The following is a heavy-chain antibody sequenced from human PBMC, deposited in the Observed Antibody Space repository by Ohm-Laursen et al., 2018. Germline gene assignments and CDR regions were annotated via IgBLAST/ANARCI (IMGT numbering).Heavy chain of an antibody. CDR1: GFTFSSYG. CDR3: AKCQKWGLWSNFDY. Sequence: SLRLSCAASGFTFSSYGMHWVRQAPGKGLEWVAVISYDGSNNYYADSVEGRFTISRDNSKNTLYLLMNSLRAEDTAVYYCAKCQKWGLWSNFDYWGQGTPVTVSS. J-gene: IGHJ4*02. V-gene: IGHV3-30*18. D-gene: IGHD1-26*01. CDR2: ISYDGSNN.